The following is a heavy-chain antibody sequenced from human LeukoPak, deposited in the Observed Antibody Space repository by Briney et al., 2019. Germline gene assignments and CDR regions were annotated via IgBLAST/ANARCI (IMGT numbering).Heavy chain of an antibody. J-gene: IGHJ4*02. CDR2: IDGAGDTI. Sequence: GGSLRLSCATSGFTFSDYSMNWVRQAPGKGLEWVSYIDGAGDTIYYAESVKGRFTISRDNAKSSLDLQMNSLRDEDTVVYYCSRRFDSWGQGRLVTVSS. CDR1: GFTFSDYS. V-gene: IGHV3-48*02. CDR3: SRRFDS.